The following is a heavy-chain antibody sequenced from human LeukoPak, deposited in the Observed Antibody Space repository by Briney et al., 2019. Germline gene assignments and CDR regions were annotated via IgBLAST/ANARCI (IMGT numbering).Heavy chain of an antibody. CDR3: ARRGIAAAGTGY. Sequence: PSETLSLTCTVSGGSISSSSYYWGWIRQPPGKGLEWIGSIYYSGSTYYNPSLKGRVTISVDTSKNQFSLKLSSVTAADTAVYYCARRGIAAAGTGYWGQGTLVTVSS. CDR1: GGSISSSSYY. V-gene: IGHV4-39*01. CDR2: IYYSGST. J-gene: IGHJ4*02. D-gene: IGHD6-13*01.